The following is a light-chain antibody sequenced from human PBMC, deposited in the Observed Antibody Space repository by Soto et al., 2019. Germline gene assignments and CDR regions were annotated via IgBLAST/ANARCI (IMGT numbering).Light chain of an antibody. J-gene: IGLJ1*01. Sequence: QSLLTQPASVSESPGQSITISCTGTSSDVGGYNFVSWYQQHPYKAPKLMIFDVSNRPSGVSDRFSGSKSGNTASLTISGLQAEDEADYYCTSYTSSDTYVFGTGTKVNVL. CDR2: DVS. CDR3: TSYTSSDTYV. V-gene: IGLV2-14*01. CDR1: SSDVGGYNF.